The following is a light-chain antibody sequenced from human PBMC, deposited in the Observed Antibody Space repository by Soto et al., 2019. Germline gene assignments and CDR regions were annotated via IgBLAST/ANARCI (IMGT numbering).Light chain of an antibody. Sequence: DIQLTQSPSFLSASVGDRVTITYRASQGISSYLAWYQQKPGKAPKLLISAASTLQSGVPSRFSGSGSGTEFTLTISSLQPEDFATYYCQQLNSYPWTFGQGTKVEIK. CDR1: QGISSY. J-gene: IGKJ1*01. V-gene: IGKV1-9*01. CDR2: AAS. CDR3: QQLNSYPWT.